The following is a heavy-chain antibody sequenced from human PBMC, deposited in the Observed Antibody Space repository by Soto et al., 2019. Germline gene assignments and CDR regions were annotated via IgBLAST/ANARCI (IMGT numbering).Heavy chain of an antibody. CDR1: GFTFRNHA. J-gene: IGHJ6*02. CDR3: ARGDREDILVVVGARPGEYGIDI. D-gene: IGHD2-15*01. V-gene: IGHV3-30-3*01. Sequence: PGGSLRLSCAASGFTFRNHAMHWVRQAPGKGLECLAVIAYDGSSAFYRDSVKGRFTISRDNSKNTLYLHMNSLRSEDTGVYYCARGDREDILVVVGARPGEYGIDIWGQGTTVTVSS. CDR2: IAYDGSSA.